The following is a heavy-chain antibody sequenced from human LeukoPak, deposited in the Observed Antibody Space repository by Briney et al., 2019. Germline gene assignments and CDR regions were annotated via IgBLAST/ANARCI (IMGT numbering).Heavy chain of an antibody. J-gene: IGHJ4*02. CDR2: IKSKNDGGTT. CDR3: TTDVTGYCSGGSCPPGY. Sequence: GGSLRLSCAASGFTFSNAWMSWVRQAPGKGPEGVGRIKSKNDGGTTDYAAPVKGRFTISRDDSKNTLYLQMNSLKTEDTAVYYCTTDVTGYCSGGSCPPGYWGQGTLVTVSS. CDR1: GFTFSNAW. V-gene: IGHV3-15*01. D-gene: IGHD2-15*01.